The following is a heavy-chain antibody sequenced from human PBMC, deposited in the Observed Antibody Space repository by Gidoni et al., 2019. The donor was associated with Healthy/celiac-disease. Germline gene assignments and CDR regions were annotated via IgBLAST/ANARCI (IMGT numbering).Heavy chain of an antibody. CDR2: INPNSGGT. J-gene: IGHJ4*02. CDR3: ARDSPQNGWDPSYYFDY. D-gene: IGHD1-26*01. CDR1: GYPFPGYY. Sequence: QVQLVQSGAEVKKPGASVKVSCTASGYPFPGYYMPWVRQAPGQGREWMGWINPNSGGTNYAQKFQGRVTRTRDTSISTAYMELSRLRSDDTAVYYCARDSPQNGWDPSYYFDYWGQGTLVTVSS. V-gene: IGHV1-2*02.